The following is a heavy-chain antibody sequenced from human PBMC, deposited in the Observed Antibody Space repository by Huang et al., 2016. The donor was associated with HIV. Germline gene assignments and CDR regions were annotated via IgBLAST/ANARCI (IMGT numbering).Heavy chain of an antibody. CDR3: ARGQGGYYYYYMDV. V-gene: IGHV4-34*01. CDR2: INHSERT. CDR1: GGSFSGYY. J-gene: IGHJ6*03. Sequence: QVQLQQWGAGLLRPSETLSLTCAVYGGSFSGYYGTWIRQPPGKGLEWIGEINHSERTNYNPSLKSRVTISVDTSRNQFSLTLTAVIAADTAVYYCARGQGGYYYYYMDVWGKGTTVTVSS.